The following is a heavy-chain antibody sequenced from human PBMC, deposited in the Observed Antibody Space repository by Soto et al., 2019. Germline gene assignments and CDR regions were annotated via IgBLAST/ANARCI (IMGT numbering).Heavy chain of an antibody. V-gene: IGHV3-23*01. D-gene: IGHD1-1*01. CDR1: GFTFSSYA. Sequence: EVQLLESGGGLVQPGGSLRRSCAASGFTFSSYAMSWVRQAPGQGLEWVSAISGSGGSTYYADSVKGRFTISRDNSKNTLYLQMNSLRAEDTAVYYCAKDVRAGSDYYGIDVWGQGTTVTVSS. CDR2: ISGSGGST. CDR3: AKDVRAGSDYYGIDV. J-gene: IGHJ6*02.